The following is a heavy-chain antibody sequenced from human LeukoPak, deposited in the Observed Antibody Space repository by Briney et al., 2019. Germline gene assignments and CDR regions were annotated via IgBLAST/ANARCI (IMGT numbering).Heavy chain of an antibody. V-gene: IGHV4-34*01. D-gene: IGHD3-16*01. CDR2: INHSGST. CDR3: ARGSSTVITFSD. Sequence: SETLSLTCAVYGGSFSGYYWSWIRQPPEKGLEWIGEINHSGSTNYNPSLKSRVTISVDTSKNQFSLKLSSVTAADTAVYYCARGSSTVITFSDWGQGTLVTVSS. J-gene: IGHJ4*02. CDR1: GGSFSGYY.